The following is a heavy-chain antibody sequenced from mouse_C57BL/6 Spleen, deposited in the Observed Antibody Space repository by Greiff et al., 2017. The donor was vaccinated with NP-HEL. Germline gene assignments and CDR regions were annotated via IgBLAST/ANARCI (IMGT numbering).Heavy chain of an antibody. CDR2: ILPGSGST. J-gene: IGHJ3*01. D-gene: IGHD2-1*01. Sequence: QVQLKQSGAELMKPGASVKLSCKATGYTFTGYWIEWVKQRPGHGLEWIGEILPGSGSTNYIEKFKGKATFTADTSSNTAYMQLSSLTTEDSAIYYCARRIYYGNYGFAYWGQGTLVTVSA. CDR3: ARRIYYGNYGFAY. V-gene: IGHV1-9*01. CDR1: GYTFTGYW.